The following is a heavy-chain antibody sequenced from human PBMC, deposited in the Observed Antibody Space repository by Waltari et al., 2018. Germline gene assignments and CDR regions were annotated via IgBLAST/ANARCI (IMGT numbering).Heavy chain of an antibody. Sequence: QVQLVESGGGVVQPGGSLRLSCAASGFTFSSYGMHWVRQAPGKGLEWVAFIRYDGSNKYYADSVKGRFTISRDNSKNTLYLQMNSLRAEDTAVYYCAKDAYVDCSGGSCYGYWGQGTLVTVSS. CDR2: IRYDGSNK. V-gene: IGHV3-30*02. D-gene: IGHD2-15*01. CDR1: GFTFSSYG. CDR3: AKDAYVDCSGGSCYGY. J-gene: IGHJ4*02.